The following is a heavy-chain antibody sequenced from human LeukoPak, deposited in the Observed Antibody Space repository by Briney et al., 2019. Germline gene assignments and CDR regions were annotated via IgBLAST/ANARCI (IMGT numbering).Heavy chain of an antibody. CDR3: ARGAYCSGGSCYSYYYYGMDV. Sequence: GGSLRLSCAASGFTFSSYAMSWVRQAPGKGLEWVSAISGSGGSTYYADSVKGRFTISRDNSKNTLYLQMNSLRAEDTAVYYCARGAYCSGGSCYSYYYYGMDVWGQGTTVTVSS. D-gene: IGHD2-15*01. CDR2: ISGSGGST. CDR1: GFTFSSYA. J-gene: IGHJ6*02. V-gene: IGHV3-23*01.